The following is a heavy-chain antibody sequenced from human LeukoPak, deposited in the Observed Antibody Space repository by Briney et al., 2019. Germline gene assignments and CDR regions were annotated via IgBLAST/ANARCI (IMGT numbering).Heavy chain of an antibody. CDR1: GFTFSSYD. CDR2: ISGSGGST. D-gene: IGHD6-19*01. V-gene: IGHV3-23*01. CDR3: AKDGDSSGWYGGY. J-gene: IGHJ4*02. Sequence: GGSLRLFCSASGFTFSSYDMSCVHQAPGKGVQCVSAISGSGGSTYYADSVKGRFTISRDNSKNTLYLQMNSLRAEDTAVYYCAKDGDSSGWYGGYWGQGTLVTVSS.